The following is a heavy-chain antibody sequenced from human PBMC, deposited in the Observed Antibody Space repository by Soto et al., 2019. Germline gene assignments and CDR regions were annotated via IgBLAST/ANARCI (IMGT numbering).Heavy chain of an antibody. CDR3: ARSVAATFYEYYGMDV. CDR1: GYTFTSYG. J-gene: IGHJ6*02. V-gene: IGHV1-18*01. Sequence: QVQLVQSGAEVKKPGASVKVSCKASGYTFTSYGISWVRQAPGQGLEWMGWISAYNGNTNYAQKLQGRVNMTPDNSTSRADMELRSLRFDDKAVYYCARSVAATFYEYYGMDVWGQGTTVTVSS. D-gene: IGHD2-15*01. CDR2: ISAYNGNT.